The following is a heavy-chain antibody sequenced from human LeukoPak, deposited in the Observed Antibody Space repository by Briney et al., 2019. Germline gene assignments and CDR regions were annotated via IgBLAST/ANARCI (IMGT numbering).Heavy chain of an antibody. CDR3: AKDEEQQLSADAFDI. D-gene: IGHD6-13*01. CDR2: ISGSGGST. J-gene: IGHJ3*02. V-gene: IGHV3-23*01. CDR1: GFTFSSYA. Sequence: PGGSLRLSCAASGFTFSSYAMSWVRQAPGKGLEWVSAISGSGGSTYYADSVKGRFTISRDNSKNTLYLQMNSLRAADTAVYYCAKDEEQQLSADAFDIWGQGTMVTVSS.